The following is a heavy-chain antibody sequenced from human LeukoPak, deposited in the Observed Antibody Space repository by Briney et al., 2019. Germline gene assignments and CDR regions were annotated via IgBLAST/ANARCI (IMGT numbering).Heavy chain of an antibody. CDR1: GFTFNNYW. V-gene: IGHV3-7*01. Sequence: PGGSLRLSCAASGFTFNNYWMSWVRQAPGKGLEWVANIKPDGGAKYYADSVKGRFTISRDNAKNSMYLQMNSLRADDTAVYYCARDHTGYEYGSFTYHYQYMDVWGKGTTVTVSS. CDR2: IKPDGGAK. D-gene: IGHD5-12*01. J-gene: IGHJ6*03. CDR3: ARDHTGYEYGSFTYHYQYMDV.